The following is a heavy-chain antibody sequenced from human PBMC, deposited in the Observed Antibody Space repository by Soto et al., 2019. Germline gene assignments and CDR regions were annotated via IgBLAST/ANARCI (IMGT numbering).Heavy chain of an antibody. J-gene: IGHJ6*02. CDR2: VSGSGSTSI. Sequence: GGSLRLSCAASGFTFSDHYMTWIRQAPGKGREWVSYVSGSGSTSIFYADSVKGRFTISRDNAKNSLYLQMNSLRVEDTAVYYCARSSATPNGWWGFGLDVWVQGTTVTVSS. CDR3: ARSSATPNGWWGFGLDV. CDR1: GFTFSDHY. V-gene: IGHV3-11*01. D-gene: IGHD2-15*01.